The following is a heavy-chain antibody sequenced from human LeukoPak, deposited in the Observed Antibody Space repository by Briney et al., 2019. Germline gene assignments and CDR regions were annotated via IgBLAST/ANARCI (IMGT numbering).Heavy chain of an antibody. D-gene: IGHD6-13*01. CDR1: GGSISSYS. CDR3: ASSRPYSSSWGYFYYGMDV. Sequence: NPSETLSLTCTVSGGSISSYSWSWIRQPPGKGLEWIGYIYYSADTNYNPSLKSRITISVDTSKNQFSLNLTSVTAADTAVYYCASSRPYSSSWGYFYYGMDVWGQGTTVTVSS. V-gene: IGHV4-59*01. J-gene: IGHJ6*02. CDR2: IYYSADT.